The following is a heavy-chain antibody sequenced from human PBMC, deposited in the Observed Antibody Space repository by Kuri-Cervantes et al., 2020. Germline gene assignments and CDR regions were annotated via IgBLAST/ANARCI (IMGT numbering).Heavy chain of an antibody. CDR2: ISGSGGTT. Sequence: LSLTCTVSGGSITVERWWSWVRQSPGQGLEWVSAISGSGGTTYYADSVKGRFTISRDNAKNSLYLQMNSLRAEDTAVYYCARVTNGDDSGSYNYYYYYYMDVWGKGTTVTVSS. V-gene: IGHV3-11*04. CDR1: GGSITVERW. D-gene: IGHD1-26*01. CDR3: ARVTNGDDSGSYNYYYYYYMDV. J-gene: IGHJ6*03.